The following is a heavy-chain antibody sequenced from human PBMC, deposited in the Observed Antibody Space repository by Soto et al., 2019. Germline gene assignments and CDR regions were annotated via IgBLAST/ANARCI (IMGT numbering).Heavy chain of an antibody. V-gene: IGHV3-48*02. CDR3: VRDHRWAFDF. CDR1: GFTFSSYA. D-gene: IGHD2-15*01. Sequence: VQLVESGGGLVKPGGYLRVSCVASGFTFSSYALNWVRQAPGKGLEWVSYSSVGGGSIFYADSVKGRFTISRGDATNSLYLQMNSLRDEDTAVYYCVRDHRWAFDFWGQGTMVTVSS. CDR2: SSVGGGSI. J-gene: IGHJ3*01.